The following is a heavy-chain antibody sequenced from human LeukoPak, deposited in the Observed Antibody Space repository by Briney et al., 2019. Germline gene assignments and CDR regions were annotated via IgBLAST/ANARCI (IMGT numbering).Heavy chain of an antibody. D-gene: IGHD3-3*01. CDR3: ARGVTIFGVVEYYFDY. V-gene: IGHV3-30-3*01. CDR2: ISFDGGNK. Sequence: PGGSLRLSCAASGFTFSSYTMHWVRQAPGKGLEWVAVISFDGGNKYYADSVKGRFTISRDNSKNTLYLQMNSLRAEDTAVYYCARGVTIFGVVEYYFDYWGQGTLVTVSS. J-gene: IGHJ4*02. CDR1: GFTFSSYT.